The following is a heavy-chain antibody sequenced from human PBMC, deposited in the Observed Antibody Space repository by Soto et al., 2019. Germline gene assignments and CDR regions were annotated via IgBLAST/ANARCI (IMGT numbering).Heavy chain of an antibody. D-gene: IGHD2-15*01. CDR1: GGSISSSNW. V-gene: IGHV4-4*02. J-gene: IGHJ4*02. CDR2: IYHSGST. Sequence: SETLSLTCAVSGGSISSSNWWSWVRQPPGKGLEWIGEIYHSGSTNYNPSLKSRVTISVDKSKNQFSLRLKSVTAADTAVYYCAREGWPHTIRGFDYWGQGILVTVSS. CDR3: AREGWPHTIRGFDY.